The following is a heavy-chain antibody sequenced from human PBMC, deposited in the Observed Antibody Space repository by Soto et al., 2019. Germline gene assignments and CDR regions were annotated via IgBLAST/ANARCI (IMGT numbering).Heavy chain of an antibody. CDR1: GYTFTSYA. Sequence: GASVKVSCKASGYTFTSYAISWVRQAPGQGLEWMGGIIPIFGTANYAQKFQGRVTITADESTSTAYMELSSLRSEDTAVYYCARGPFNYDSSGYLPPYYFDYWGQGTLVTVSS. CDR3: ARGPFNYDSSGYLPPYYFDY. CDR2: IIPIFGTA. V-gene: IGHV1-69*13. J-gene: IGHJ4*02. D-gene: IGHD3-22*01.